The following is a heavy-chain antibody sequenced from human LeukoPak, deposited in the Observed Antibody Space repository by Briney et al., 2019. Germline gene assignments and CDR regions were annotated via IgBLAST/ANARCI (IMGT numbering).Heavy chain of an antibody. D-gene: IGHD3-3*01. J-gene: IGHJ6*03. CDR1: GYTFTSYG. V-gene: IGHV1-18*01. Sequence: ASVKVSCKASGYTFTSYGISWVRQAPGQGLEWMGWISAYNGNTNYAQKLQGRVTMTTDTSTSTAYMELRSLRSDDTAVYYCARVGRYDFWSGYSSYYYYYMDVWGKGTTVTVSS. CDR3: ARVGRYDFWSGYSSYYYYYMDV. CDR2: ISAYNGNT.